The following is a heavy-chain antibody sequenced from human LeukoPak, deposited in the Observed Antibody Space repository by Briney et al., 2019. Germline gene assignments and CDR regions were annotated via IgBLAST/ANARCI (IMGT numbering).Heavy chain of an antibody. Sequence: GGSLRLSCAAAGFTFSSYAMHWVRQAPGKGLEWVAVISYDGTNEYYADSVRGRFTISRDNSKNTLFLQMSSLRAEDTAVYYCARGSSYYYYYAMDVWGQGTTVTVSS. CDR2: ISYDGTNE. J-gene: IGHJ6*02. CDR3: ARGSSYYYYYAMDV. V-gene: IGHV3-30*04. CDR1: GFTFSSYA.